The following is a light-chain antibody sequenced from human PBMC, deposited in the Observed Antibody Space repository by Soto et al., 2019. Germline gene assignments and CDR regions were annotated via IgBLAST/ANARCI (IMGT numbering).Light chain of an antibody. J-gene: IGKJ5*01. V-gene: IGKV3-11*01. CDR2: DAS. Sequence: ENVLTQSPATLSLSPGERATLSCRASQSVSSYLAWYQQKPGQAPRLLIYDASNRATGIPARFSGSGSGTDFTLTISSLEPEDFAVYYCQQRSNWPLITFGQGTLLEI. CDR3: QQRSNWPLIT. CDR1: QSVSSY.